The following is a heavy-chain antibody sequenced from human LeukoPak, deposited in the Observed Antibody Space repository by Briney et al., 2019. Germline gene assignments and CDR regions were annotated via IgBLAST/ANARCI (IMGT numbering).Heavy chain of an antibody. J-gene: IGHJ2*01. CDR1: GFTFSSYW. V-gene: IGHV3-74*01. CDR3: ARENTVVTLSGYFDL. D-gene: IGHD4-23*01. CDR2: INTDGSST. Sequence: GGSLRLSCAASGFTFSSYWMHWVRQAPGKGLVWVSRINTDGSSTSYADSVKGRFTISRDNAKNTLYLQMNSLRAEDTAVYYCARENTVVTLSGYFDLWGRGTLVTVSS.